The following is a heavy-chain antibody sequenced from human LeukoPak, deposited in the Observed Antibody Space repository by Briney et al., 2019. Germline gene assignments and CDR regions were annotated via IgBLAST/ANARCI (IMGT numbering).Heavy chain of an antibody. J-gene: IGHJ6*03. Sequence: GRSLRLSCAASGFMFENYALHWVRQAPGKGLEWVSGISFNGGVVGYMESVKGRFTISRDNANKLLYLQMTSLKVEDTALYYCAKIAVPRPGRYHIDVWGKGTTVTVSS. CDR3: AKIAVPRPGRYHIDV. CDR2: ISFNGGVV. CDR1: GFMFENYA. V-gene: IGHV3-9*01. D-gene: IGHD2-21*01.